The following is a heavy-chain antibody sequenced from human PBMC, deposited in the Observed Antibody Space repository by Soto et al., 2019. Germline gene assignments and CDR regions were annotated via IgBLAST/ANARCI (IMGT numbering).Heavy chain of an antibody. V-gene: IGHV2-5*02. J-gene: IGHJ5*02. CDR3: AHKPCGGMVTGFDP. CDR1: GFSLSTSGVG. D-gene: IGHD5-18*01. Sequence: QITLKESGPTLVKPTQTLTLTCTFSGFSLSTSGVGVGWIRQPPGKALEWLALIYWDDDKRYSQSLKSRLISTKDTTNNQVVVTMTNMDPVATATYYCAHKPCGGMVTGFDPWGQGTLVTVSS. CDR2: IYWDDDK.